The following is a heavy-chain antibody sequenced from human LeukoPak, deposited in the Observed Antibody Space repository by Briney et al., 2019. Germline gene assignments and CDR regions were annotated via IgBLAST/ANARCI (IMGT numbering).Heavy chain of an antibody. Sequence: GASVKVSCKASGYTFTSYYMHWVRQAPGQGLEWMGMINLSGGSTSYAQKFQGRVTTTRDMSTSTVYMELSSLRSEDTAVYYCARAEDSSGYYSRIFDYWGQGTLVTVSS. CDR3: ARAEDSSGYYSRIFDY. CDR1: GYTFTSYY. CDR2: INLSGGST. D-gene: IGHD3-22*01. J-gene: IGHJ4*02. V-gene: IGHV1-46*01.